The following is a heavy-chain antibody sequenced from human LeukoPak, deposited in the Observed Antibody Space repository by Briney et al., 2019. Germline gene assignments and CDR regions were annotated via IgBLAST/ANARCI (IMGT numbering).Heavy chain of an antibody. J-gene: IGHJ4*02. CDR3: ARAVGGWFDY. V-gene: IGHV4-39*01. Sequence: SETLSLTCTVSGGSISSSSYYWGWIRQPPGKGLEWIGSIYYSGSTYYNPSLKSRVTISVDTSKNQFSLKLSSVTAADTAVYYCARAVGGWFDYWGQGTLVTVSS. CDR2: IYYSGST. CDR1: GGSISSSSYY. D-gene: IGHD4-23*01.